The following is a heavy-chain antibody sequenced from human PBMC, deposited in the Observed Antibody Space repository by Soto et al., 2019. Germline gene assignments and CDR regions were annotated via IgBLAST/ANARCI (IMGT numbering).Heavy chain of an antibody. Sequence: WETLCLTCNVSDDSLSTYYWSWIRQPAGKGLEWIGRIYASGSTNYNPSLKGRVSMSVDTSKKQFSLKMSSVTAADTAMYYCARSAIPRGGWFRPWGQGVLVTVSS. CDR2: IYASGST. CDR1: DDSLSTYY. CDR3: ARSAIPRGGWFRP. J-gene: IGHJ5*02. V-gene: IGHV4-4*07. D-gene: IGHD2-15*01.